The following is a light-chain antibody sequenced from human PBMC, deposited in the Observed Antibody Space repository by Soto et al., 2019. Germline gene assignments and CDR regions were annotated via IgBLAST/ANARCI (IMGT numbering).Light chain of an antibody. CDR3: QHYDDRPPT. V-gene: IGKV1-33*01. J-gene: IGKJ4*01. CDR1: QDVINY. CDR2: DAT. Sequence: DITLTQSPSSLSASVGAIVSISCQATQDVINYLNWYQQKPGKAPKLLISDATNLETGVPSRITGSGSGTHSTPTITNLQPADFATYFCQHYDDRPPTFGAGTHVE.